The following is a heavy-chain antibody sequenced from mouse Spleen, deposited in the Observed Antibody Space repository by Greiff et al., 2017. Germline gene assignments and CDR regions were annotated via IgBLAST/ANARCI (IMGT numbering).Heavy chain of an antibody. CDR3: ARGDRYDGVYAMDY. CDR1: GYTFTSYD. Sequence: SGPELVKPGALVKISCKASGYTFTSYDINWVKQRPGQGLEWIGWIYPGDGSTKYNEKFKGKATLTADKSSSTAYMQLSSLTSENSAVYFCARGDRYDGVYAMDYWGQGTSVTVSS. J-gene: IGHJ4*01. V-gene: IGHV1S33*01. D-gene: IGHD2-14*01. CDR2: IYPGDGST.